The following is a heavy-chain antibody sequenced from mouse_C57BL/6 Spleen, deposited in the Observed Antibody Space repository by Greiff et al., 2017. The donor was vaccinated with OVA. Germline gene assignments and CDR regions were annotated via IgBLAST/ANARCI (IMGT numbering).Heavy chain of an antibody. CDR2: IRNKANNHAT. J-gene: IGHJ4*01. D-gene: IGHD2-3*01. V-gene: IGHV6-6*01. CDR1: GFTFSDAW. Sequence: EVNVVESGGGLVQPGGSMKLSCAASGFTFSDAWMDWVRQSPEKGLEWVAEIRNKANNHATYYAESVKGRFTISRDDSKSSVYLQMNSLRAEDTGIYYCTRRKDDGYYDYYAMDDWGQGTSVTVSS. CDR3: TRRKDDGYYDYYAMDD.